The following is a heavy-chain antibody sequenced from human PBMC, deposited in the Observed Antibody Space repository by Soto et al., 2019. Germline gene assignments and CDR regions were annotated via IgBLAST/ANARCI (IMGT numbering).Heavy chain of an antibody. CDR3: ARAHAPTLPFDF. CDR1: GGSMRNVY. D-gene: IGHD2-2*01. Sequence: SETLSLTCSVSGGSMRNVYWSWIRQPPGKGLEWIGFVFHSGNAKYNPSLQSRVSISIDTSKNQVSLSLESVTAADTAVYFCARAHAPTLPFDFWGQGTLVTVSS. V-gene: IGHV4-59*13. J-gene: IGHJ4*02. CDR2: VFHSGNA.